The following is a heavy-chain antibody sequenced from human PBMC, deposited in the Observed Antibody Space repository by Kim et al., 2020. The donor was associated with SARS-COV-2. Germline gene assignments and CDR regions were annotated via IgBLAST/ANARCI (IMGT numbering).Heavy chain of an antibody. Sequence: YADAVKGRFTISRDNSKNTLYLQMNSLRAEDTAVYYCAKDRGGYPNWVDYWGQGTLVTVSS. V-gene: IGHV3-23*01. CDR3: AKDRGGYPNWVDY. J-gene: IGHJ4*02. D-gene: IGHD5-12*01.